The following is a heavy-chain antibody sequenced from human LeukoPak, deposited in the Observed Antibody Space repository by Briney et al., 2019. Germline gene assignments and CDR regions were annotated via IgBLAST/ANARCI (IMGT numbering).Heavy chain of an antibody. CDR2: INHSGST. Sequence: PSETLSLTCAVYGGSFSGYYWSWIRQPPGKGLEWIGEINHSGSTNYNPSLKSRVTISVDTSKNQFSLKLSSVTAADTAVYYCARGIAVADPHYYYMDVWGKGTTVTVSS. D-gene: IGHD6-19*01. V-gene: IGHV4-34*01. CDR3: ARGIAVADPHYYYMDV. J-gene: IGHJ6*03. CDR1: GGSFSGYY.